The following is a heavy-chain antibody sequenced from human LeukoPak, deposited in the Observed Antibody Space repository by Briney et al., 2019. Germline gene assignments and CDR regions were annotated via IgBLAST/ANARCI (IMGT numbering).Heavy chain of an antibody. V-gene: IGHV4-59*01. J-gene: IGHJ4*02. CDR2: IYYSGST. D-gene: IGHD5-12*01. Sequence: ETLSLTCTVSGGSISSYYWSWIRQPPGTGLEWIGYIYYSGSTNYNPSLKSRATISVDTSKNQFSLKLSSVTAADTAVYYCARSDSGLEFDYWGQGTLVTVSS. CDR1: GGSISSYY. CDR3: ARSDSGLEFDY.